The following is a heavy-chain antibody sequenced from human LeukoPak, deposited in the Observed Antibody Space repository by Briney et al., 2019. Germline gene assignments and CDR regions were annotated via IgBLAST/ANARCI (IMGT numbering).Heavy chain of an antibody. CDR1: GGSFSGYY. V-gene: IGHV4-34*01. CDR2: INHSGST. Sequence: SETLSLTCAVYGGSFSGYYWSWIRQPPGKGLEWIGEINHSGSTNYNPSLKSRVTISVDTSKNQFSLKLSSVTAADTAVYYCARGFTAHNPLRHYYMDVWGKGTTVTVSS. CDR3: ARGFTAHNPLRHYYMDV. J-gene: IGHJ6*03. D-gene: IGHD5-18*01.